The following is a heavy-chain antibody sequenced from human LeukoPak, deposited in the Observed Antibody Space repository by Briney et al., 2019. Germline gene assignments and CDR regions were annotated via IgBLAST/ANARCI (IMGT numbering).Heavy chain of an antibody. V-gene: IGHV3-7*01. J-gene: IGHJ4*02. D-gene: IGHD2-2*01. CDR2: IKRDESEK. CDR3: ATSERVVVPAVFIDY. Sequence: GGSLRLSXGASGFTFSRYWMSWVRQAPGKGLEWVANIKRDESEKYYVDSVKGRFTISRDNAKNSLYLQMNSLTAEDTGVYYCATSERVVVPAVFIDYWGQGTPVTVSS. CDR1: GFTFSRYW.